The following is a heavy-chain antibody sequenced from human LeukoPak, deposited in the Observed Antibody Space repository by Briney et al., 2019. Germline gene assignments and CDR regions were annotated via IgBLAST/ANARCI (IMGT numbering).Heavy chain of an antibody. J-gene: IGHJ4*02. V-gene: IGHV3-30*18. CDR1: GFTFSSYG. CDR2: ISYDGSNK. CDR3: AKRGTEAYFDY. Sequence: PGGSLRLSCAASGFTFSSYGMHWVRQAPGKGLEWVAVISYDGSNKYYADSVKGRFTISRDNSKNTLYLQMNSLRAEDTAVYYCAKRGTEAYFDYWGQGTLVTVSS. D-gene: IGHD3-16*01.